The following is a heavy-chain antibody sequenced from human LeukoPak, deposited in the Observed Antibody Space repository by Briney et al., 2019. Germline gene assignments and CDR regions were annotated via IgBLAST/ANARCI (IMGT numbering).Heavy chain of an antibody. CDR2: IIPIFGTA. Sequence: ASVKVSCKASGGTFSSYAISWVRQAPGQGLEWMGGIIPIFGTANYAQKFQGRVTITADESTSTAYMELSSLRSEDTAVYYCARGYCSSTSCPQNFDYWGQGTLVTVSS. D-gene: IGHD2-2*01. CDR3: ARGYCSSTSCPQNFDY. CDR1: GGTFSSYA. J-gene: IGHJ4*02. V-gene: IGHV1-69*13.